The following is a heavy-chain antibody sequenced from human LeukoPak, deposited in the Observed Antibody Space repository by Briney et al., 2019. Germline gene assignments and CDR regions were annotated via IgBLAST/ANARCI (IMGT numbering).Heavy chain of an antibody. CDR2: ISWNSGSI. Sequence: GRSLRLSCAASGFTFDDYAMHWVRQAPGKGLEWVSGISWNSGSIGYADSVKGRFTISRDNAKNSLYLQVNSLRAEDTALYYCAKDLIEYSSSYCFDYWGQGTLVTVSS. V-gene: IGHV3-9*01. CDR3: AKDLIEYSSSYCFDY. J-gene: IGHJ4*02. CDR1: GFTFDDYA. D-gene: IGHD6-6*01.